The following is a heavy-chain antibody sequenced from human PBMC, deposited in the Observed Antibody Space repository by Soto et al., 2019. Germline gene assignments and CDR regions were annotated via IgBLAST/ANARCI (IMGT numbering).Heavy chain of an antibody. V-gene: IGHV3-21*01. J-gene: IGHJ6*02. CDR3: ASLPHRNYYYYGMDV. CDR1: GFTFSSYS. Sequence: GSLRLSCAASGFTFSSYSMNWVRQAPGKGLEWVSSISSSSSYIYYADSVKGRFTISRDNAKNSLYLQMNSLRAEDTAVYYCASLPHRNYYYYGMDVWGQGTTVTVSS. CDR2: ISSSSSYI.